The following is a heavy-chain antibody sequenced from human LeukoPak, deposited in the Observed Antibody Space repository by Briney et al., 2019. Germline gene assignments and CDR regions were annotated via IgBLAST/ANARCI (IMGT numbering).Heavy chain of an antibody. CDR1: GFTFTSYA. CDR3: AKESADDSSGYYEVFDY. D-gene: IGHD3-22*01. CDR2: ISGTGGST. Sequence: PGGSLRLSCTASGFTFTSYAMSWVRQAPGKGLEWVSVISGTGGSTNHADSVKGRFTISRDNSKNTLYLQMNSLRAEDTAVYYCAKESADDSSGYYEVFDYWGQGTLVTVSS. V-gene: IGHV3-23*01. J-gene: IGHJ4*02.